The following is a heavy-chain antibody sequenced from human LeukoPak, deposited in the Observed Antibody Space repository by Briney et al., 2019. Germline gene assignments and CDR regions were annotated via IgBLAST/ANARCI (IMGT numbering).Heavy chain of an antibody. V-gene: IGHV4-39*01. D-gene: IGHD3-16*01. CDR2: IYYSGST. J-gene: IGHJ4*02. CDR3: ARHWVRFYYFDY. Sequence: TSETLSLTCTVSGGSISSSSNYWGWIRQPPGKGLEWIGSIYYSGSTYYNPSLKSRVTISVDTSKNQFSLKLSSVAAADTAVYYCARHWVRFYYFDYWGQGTLVTVSS. CDR1: GGSISSSSNY.